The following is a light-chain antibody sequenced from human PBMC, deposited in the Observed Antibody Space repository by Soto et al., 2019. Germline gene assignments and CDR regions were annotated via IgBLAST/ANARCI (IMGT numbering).Light chain of an antibody. V-gene: IGKV3-20*01. CDR3: QQYGSSLLYS. J-gene: IGKJ2*01. CDR2: GAS. CDR1: QSVSRSY. Sequence: EIVLTQSPGTLSLSPGARATLSCRASQSVSRSYLACYQQKPGQAPRLLIYGASSRATGIPDRFSGSESGTDFTLTISRLEPEDFAVYYCQQYGSSLLYSFGQGTKLEIK.